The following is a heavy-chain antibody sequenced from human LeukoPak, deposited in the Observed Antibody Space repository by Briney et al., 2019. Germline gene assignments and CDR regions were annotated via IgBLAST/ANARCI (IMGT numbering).Heavy chain of an antibody. CDR2: VNLRGDST. CDR3: AGDTSSSPMGFDY. D-gene: IGHD6-6*01. V-gene: IGHV3-23*01. J-gene: IGHJ4*02. Sequence: GGSLRLSCAASGFTFNNYAMSWVRQAPGKGLEWVSTVNLRGDSTYYADSVKDRFTISRDNSKNTLYLQMNSLRAEDTALYYCAGDTSSSPMGFDYWGQGTLVTVSS. CDR1: GFTFNNYA.